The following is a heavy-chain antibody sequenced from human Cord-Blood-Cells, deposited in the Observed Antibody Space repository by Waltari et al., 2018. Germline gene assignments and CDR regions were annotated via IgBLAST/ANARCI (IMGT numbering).Heavy chain of an antibody. J-gene: IGHJ3*02. CDR2: INPNSGGT. D-gene: IGHD3-16*01. CDR1: GYTFTGYY. V-gene: IGHV1-2*02. Sequence: QVQLVQSGAEVKKPGASVKVSCKASGYTFTGYYMHWVRQAPGQGLEWMGWINPNSGGTNYAQKLQGRVTMTRDTSISTAYMELSRRRSDDTAVYYCASLGVDAFDIWGQGTMVTVSS. CDR3: ASLGVDAFDI.